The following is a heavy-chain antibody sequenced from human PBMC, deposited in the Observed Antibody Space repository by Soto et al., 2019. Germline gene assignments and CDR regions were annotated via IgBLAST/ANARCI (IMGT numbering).Heavy chain of an antibody. J-gene: IGHJ5*02. V-gene: IGHV4-59*08. D-gene: IGHD2-2*01. CDR1: GGSISSYY. CDR3: ARQGRGYCSSTSCYGPGATYNWFDP. Sequence: SETLSLTCTVSGGSISSYYWIWIRQPPGKGLEWIGYIYYSGSTNYNPSLKSRVTISVDTSKNQFSLKLSSVTAADTAVYYCARQGRGYCSSTSCYGPGATYNWFDPWGQGTLVTVSS. CDR2: IYYSGST.